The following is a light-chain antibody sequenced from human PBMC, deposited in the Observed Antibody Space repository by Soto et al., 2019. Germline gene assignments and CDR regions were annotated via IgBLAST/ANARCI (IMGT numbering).Light chain of an antibody. V-gene: IGKV1-5*01. CDR3: QQHRSKSPWT. Sequence: DIRMTQSPSTLSASVGDRVTITCRASQSIGNLLAWYQQKPGKAPNLLIYDASSLEPGVPTRFSGRGSGTEFTLTISSLQPGDFATYYCQQHRSKSPWTFGQGTKVEI. CDR2: DAS. J-gene: IGKJ1*01. CDR1: QSIGNL.